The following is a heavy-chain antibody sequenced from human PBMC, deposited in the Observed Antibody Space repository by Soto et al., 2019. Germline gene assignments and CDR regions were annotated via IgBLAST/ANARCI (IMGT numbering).Heavy chain of an antibody. Sequence: VASVKVSCKVSGGTFSSYIISWVRQAPGQGLEWMGRIIPNHGKTNYAQKLQGRVTMTTDTSTSTAYMELRSLRSDDTAVYYCARDIVVVPAANLTNYPVLIRRVNYYYYGMDVWGQGTTVTVSS. CDR1: GGTFSSYI. CDR2: IIPNHGKT. J-gene: IGHJ6*02. V-gene: IGHV1-18*01. D-gene: IGHD2-2*01. CDR3: ARDIVVVPAANLTNYPVLIRRVNYYYYGMDV.